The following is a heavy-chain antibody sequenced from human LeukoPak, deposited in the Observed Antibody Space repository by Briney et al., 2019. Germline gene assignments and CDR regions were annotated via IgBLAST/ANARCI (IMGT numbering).Heavy chain of an antibody. V-gene: IGHV4-61*05. J-gene: IGHJ4*02. CDR2: IYYSGST. Sequence: SETLSLTCTVSGGSISSSSYYWGWIRQPPGKGLEWIGYIYYSGSTNYNPSLKSRVTISVDTSKNQFSLKLSSVTAADTAAYYCARAPGIFDYWGQGTLVTVSS. CDR1: GGSISSSSYY. CDR3: ARAPGIFDY. D-gene: IGHD1-14*01.